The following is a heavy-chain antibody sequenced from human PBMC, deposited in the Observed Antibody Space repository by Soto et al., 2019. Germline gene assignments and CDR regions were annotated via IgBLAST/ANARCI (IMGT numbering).Heavy chain of an antibody. Sequence: EVQLVESGGGLVQPGGSLRLSCVASGFTFSNYWMGWVRQAPGKGLEWVANIRQDGGDKRDLDSVKGRFTISRDNAQNSLYLQMNRLRAEDTAVYYCARIDCGGNCYSRSWYFDIWGRVTLVTVSS. CDR3: ARIDCGGNCYSRSWYFDI. D-gene: IGHD2-21*02. J-gene: IGHJ2*01. V-gene: IGHV3-7*03. CDR1: GFTFSNYW. CDR2: IRQDGGDK.